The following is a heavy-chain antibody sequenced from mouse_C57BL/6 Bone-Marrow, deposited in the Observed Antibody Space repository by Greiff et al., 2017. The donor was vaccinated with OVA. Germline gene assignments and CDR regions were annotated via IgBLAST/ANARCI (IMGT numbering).Heavy chain of an antibody. V-gene: IGHV1-81*01. CDR2: IYPRSGNT. Sequence: QVQLQQSGAELARPGASVKLSCKASGYTFTSYGISWVKQRTGQGLEWIGKIYPRSGNTYYNEKFKGKATLTADKSSSTAYMELRSLTSEDSAVSFCARERIYYDYPWLAYWGKGTLVTVSA. CDR3: ARERIYYDYPWLAY. CDR1: GYTFTSYG. J-gene: IGHJ3*01. D-gene: IGHD2-4*01.